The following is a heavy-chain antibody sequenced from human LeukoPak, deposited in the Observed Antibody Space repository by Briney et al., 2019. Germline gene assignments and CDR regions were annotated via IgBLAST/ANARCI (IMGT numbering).Heavy chain of an antibody. J-gene: IGHJ5*02. D-gene: IGHD3-9*01. CDR2: INHSGST. V-gene: IGHV4-34*01. CDR3: ARGSSYFDWLFFWSNWFDP. Sequence: PSETLSLTCAVYGGSFSGYYWSWIRQPPGKGLEWIGEINHSGSTNYNPSLKSRVTISVDTSKNQFSLKLSSVTAADTAVYYCARGSSYFDWLFFWSNWFDPWGQGTLVTVSS. CDR1: GGSFSGYY.